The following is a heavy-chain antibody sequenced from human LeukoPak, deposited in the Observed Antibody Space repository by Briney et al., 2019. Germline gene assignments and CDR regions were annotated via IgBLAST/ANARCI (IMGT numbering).Heavy chain of an antibody. CDR2: INPNSGGT. D-gene: IGHD6-19*01. Sequence: ASVTVSCKASGYTFTGYYMHWVRQAPGQGLEWMGWINPNSGGTNYAQKFQGRVTMTRDTSISTAYMELSRLRSDDTAVYYCARARYSSGWSAFDIWGQGTMVTVSS. CDR3: ARARYSSGWSAFDI. V-gene: IGHV1-2*02. CDR1: GYTFTGYY. J-gene: IGHJ3*02.